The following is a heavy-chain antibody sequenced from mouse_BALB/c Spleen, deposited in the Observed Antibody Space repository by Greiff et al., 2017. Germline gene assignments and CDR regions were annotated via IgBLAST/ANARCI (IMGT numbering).Heavy chain of an antibody. CDR1: GYTFTSYT. V-gene: IGHV1-4*02. CDR3: ARSQNPSWFAY. CDR2: INPSSGYT. J-gene: IGHJ3*01. Sequence: VQLQQSAAELARPGASVKMSCKASGYTFTSYTMHWVKQRPGQGLEWIGYINPSSGYTEYNQKFKDKTTLTADKSSSTAYMQLSSLTSEDSAVYYCARSQNPSWFAYWGQGTLVTVSA.